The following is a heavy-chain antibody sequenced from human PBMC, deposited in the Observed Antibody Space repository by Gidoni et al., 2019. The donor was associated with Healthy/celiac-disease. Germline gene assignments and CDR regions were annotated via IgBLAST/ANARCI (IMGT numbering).Heavy chain of an antibody. Sequence: QVQLVESGGGVVQPGRSLRLSCAASGFPFSSYAMHWVRQAPGKGLEWVAVISYDGSNKYYADSVKGRFTISRDNSKNTLYLQMNSLRAEDTAVYYCARSPGVDFWSGPPTYWGQGTLVTVSS. J-gene: IGHJ4*02. D-gene: IGHD3-3*01. CDR3: ARSPGVDFWSGPPTY. V-gene: IGHV3-30*01. CDR2: ISYDGSNK. CDR1: GFPFSSYA.